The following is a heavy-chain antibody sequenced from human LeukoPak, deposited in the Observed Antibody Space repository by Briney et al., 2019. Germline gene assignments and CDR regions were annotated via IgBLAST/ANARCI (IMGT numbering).Heavy chain of an antibody. Sequence: PGGSLRFSCAASGFTFSSYGMNWVRQAPGKGLEWVSYISPSSSTMYYADSGKGRFTISRDNAKNSLYLQMNSLRAEDTAVYYCAREHTPYGSGCTAAYWGQGTLVTVSS. D-gene: IGHD6-19*01. CDR1: GFTFSSYG. CDR3: AREHTPYGSGCTAAY. CDR2: ISPSSSTM. V-gene: IGHV3-48*01. J-gene: IGHJ4*02.